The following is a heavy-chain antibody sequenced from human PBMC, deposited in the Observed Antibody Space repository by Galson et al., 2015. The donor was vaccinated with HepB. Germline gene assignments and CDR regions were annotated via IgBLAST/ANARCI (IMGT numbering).Heavy chain of an antibody. V-gene: IGHV1-18*04. Sequence: SVKVSCKASGYTFTSYGLSWVRQAPGQGLEWMGWISAYNGNTNYAQKLQGRVTMTTDTSTSTAYMELRSLRSDDTAVYYCARVADDSSGYYYQDYYYGMDVWGQGTTVTVSS. J-gene: IGHJ6*02. CDR1: GYTFTSYG. D-gene: IGHD3-22*01. CDR3: ARVADDSSGYYYQDYYYGMDV. CDR2: ISAYNGNT.